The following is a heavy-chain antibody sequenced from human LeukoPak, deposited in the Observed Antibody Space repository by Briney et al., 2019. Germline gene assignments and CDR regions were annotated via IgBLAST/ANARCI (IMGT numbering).Heavy chain of an antibody. J-gene: IGHJ4*02. CDR3: ARYNSAWKTDDY. V-gene: IGHV3-7*03. CDR2: IKQDGSDK. D-gene: IGHD6-19*01. CDR1: GFTFSSYA. Sequence: GGSLRLSCAASGFTFSSYAMSWVRQAPGKGLAWVADIKQDGSDKYYAGSVKGRFTISRDNAKNSLYLQMNSLRAEDTAVYFCARYNSAWKTDDYWGQGTLVTVSS.